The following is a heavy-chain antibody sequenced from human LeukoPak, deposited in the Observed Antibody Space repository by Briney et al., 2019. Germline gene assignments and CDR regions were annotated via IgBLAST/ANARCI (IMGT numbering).Heavy chain of an antibody. D-gene: IGHD1-14*01. CDR2: INPNSGGT. CDR1: GYTFTGYY. J-gene: IGHJ6*02. V-gene: IGHV1-2*02. Sequence: GASVKVSCKASGYTFTGYYMHWVRQAPGQGLEWMGWINPNSGGTNYAQKFRGRVTMTRDTSISTAYMELSRLRSDDTAVYYCARESGKPGSTYDYYYGMDVWGQGTTVTVSS. CDR3: ARESGKPGSTYDYYYGMDV.